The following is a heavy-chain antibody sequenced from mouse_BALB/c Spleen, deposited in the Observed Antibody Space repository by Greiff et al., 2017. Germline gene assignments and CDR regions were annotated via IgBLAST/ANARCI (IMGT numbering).Heavy chain of an antibody. CDR3: ARIHYYGYDAMDY. J-gene: IGHJ4*01. Sequence: EVQGVESGGGLVKPGGSLTLSCAASGFTFSSYAMSWVRQTPEKRLEWVASISSGGSTYYPDSVKGRFTISRDNARNILYLQMSSLRSEDTAMYYCARIHYYGYDAMDYWGQGTSVTVSS. D-gene: IGHD1-2*01. CDR2: ISSGGST. V-gene: IGHV5-6-5*01. CDR1: GFTFSSYA.